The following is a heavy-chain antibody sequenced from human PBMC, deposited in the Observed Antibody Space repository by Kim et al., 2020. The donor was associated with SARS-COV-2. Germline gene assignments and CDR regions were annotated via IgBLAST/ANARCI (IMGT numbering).Heavy chain of an antibody. CDR1: GGSISSGTDF. CDR2: IYYSGT. CDR3: ARGGVAARLLYGTDV. Sequence: SETLSLTCTVSGGSISSGTDFWGWIRQPPGKGLEWIGNIYYSGTYYNPSLKSRVTMSVDTSKTQFSLKLSSVTAADTAVYYCARGGVAARLLYGTDVWG. V-gene: IGHV4-39*01. J-gene: IGHJ6*02. D-gene: IGHD6-6*01.